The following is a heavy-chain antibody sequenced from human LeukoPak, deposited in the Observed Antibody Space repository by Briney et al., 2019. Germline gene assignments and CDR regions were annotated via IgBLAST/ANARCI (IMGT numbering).Heavy chain of an antibody. J-gene: IGHJ4*02. CDR2: IYSGGST. D-gene: IGHD3-16*02. CDR3: ARERYDYVWGSYRQYYFDY. Sequence: GGSLRLSCAASGFTVSSNYMSWVRQAPGKGLEWVSVIYSGGSTYYADSVKGRFTTSRDNSKNTLYLQMNSLRAEDTAVYYCARERYDYVWGSYRQYYFDYWGQGTLVTVSS. V-gene: IGHV3-53*01. CDR1: GFTVSSNY.